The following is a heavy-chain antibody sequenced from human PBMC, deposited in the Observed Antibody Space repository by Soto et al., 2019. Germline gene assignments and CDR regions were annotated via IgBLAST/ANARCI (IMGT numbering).Heavy chain of an antibody. CDR1: GYTFTSYG. CDR2: ISAYNGNT. Sequence: ASVKVSCKASGYTFTSYGISWVRQAPGQGLEWMGWISAYNGNTNYAQKLQGRVTMTTNTSTSTAYMELRSLRSDDTAVYYCARGVGATKGGSNDAFDIWGQGTMVTVSS. V-gene: IGHV1-18*01. D-gene: IGHD1-26*01. CDR3: ARGVGATKGGSNDAFDI. J-gene: IGHJ3*02.